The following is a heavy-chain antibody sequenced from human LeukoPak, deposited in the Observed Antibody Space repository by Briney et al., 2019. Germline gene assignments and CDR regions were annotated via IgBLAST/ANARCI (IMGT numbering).Heavy chain of an antibody. V-gene: IGHV3-7*01. Sequence: GGSLRLSCAASGFTFSSYSMNWVRQAPGKGLEWVANIKQDGTEKYYVDSVKGRFTISRDNAKNSVYLQMNSLRAEDTAVYYCARDKVVGATYLDYWGQGTLVTVSS. J-gene: IGHJ4*02. CDR3: ARDKVVGATYLDY. CDR1: GFTFSSYS. D-gene: IGHD2-15*01. CDR2: IKQDGTEK.